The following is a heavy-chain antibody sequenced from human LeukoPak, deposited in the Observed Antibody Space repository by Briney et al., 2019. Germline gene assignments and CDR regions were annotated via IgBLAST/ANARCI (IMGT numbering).Heavy chain of an antibody. Sequence: GGSLRLSCAASGFTLSNYWMHWVRQAPGKGLVWVSRINADGSSASYADSVKGRSTISRDNAKNTLYLQMNSLRAEDTAMYYCARDYGRSRDYGMDVWGQGTTVTVSS. D-gene: IGHD3-10*01. CDR1: GFTLSNYW. V-gene: IGHV3-74*01. J-gene: IGHJ6*02. CDR3: ARDYGRSRDYGMDV. CDR2: INADGSSA.